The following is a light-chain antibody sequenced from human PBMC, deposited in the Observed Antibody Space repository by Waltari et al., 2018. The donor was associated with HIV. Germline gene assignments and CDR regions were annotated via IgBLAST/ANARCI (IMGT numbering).Light chain of an antibody. CDR3: QQHYTTPLT. V-gene: IGKV4-1*01. J-gene: IGKJ4*01. CDR1: QSVLYSSNNKNY. CDR2: WAS. Sequence: DIQMTQSPSSLSASVGDRVTINCKSSQSVLYSSNNKNYLAWYQQKPGQPPKLLIYWASARESGVPDRFSASGSGTDFTLTISSLQAEDVAVYYCQQHYTTPLTFGGGTKVEI.